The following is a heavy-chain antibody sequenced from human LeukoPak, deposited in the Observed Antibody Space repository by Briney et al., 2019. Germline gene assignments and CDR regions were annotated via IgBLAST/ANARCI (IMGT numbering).Heavy chain of an antibody. CDR2: IYYSGST. D-gene: IGHD3-10*01. J-gene: IGHJ5*02. V-gene: IGHV4-59*01. Sequence: SETLSLTCTVSGGSTSSYYWSWIRQPPGKGLEWIGYIYYSGSTNYNPSLKSRVTISVDTSKNQFSLKLSSVTAADTAVYYCARGRGYYGSEPYNWFDPWGQGTLVTVSS. CDR1: GGSTSSYY. CDR3: ARGRGYYGSEPYNWFDP.